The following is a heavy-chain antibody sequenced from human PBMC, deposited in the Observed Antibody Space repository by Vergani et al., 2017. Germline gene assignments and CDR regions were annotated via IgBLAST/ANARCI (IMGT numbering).Heavy chain of an antibody. CDR1: GYSFTSYW. D-gene: IGHD3-10*01. CDR2: IDPSDSYT. CDR3: ARSDYGSGENNWFDP. V-gene: IGHV5-10-1*01. J-gene: IGHJ5*02. Sequence: EVQLVQSGAEVKKLGASLRISCKGSGYSFTSYWISWVRQMPGKGLEWMGRIDPSDSYTNYSPSFQGHVTISADKSISTAYLQWSSLKASDTAMYYCARSDYGSGENNWFDPWGQGTLVTVSS.